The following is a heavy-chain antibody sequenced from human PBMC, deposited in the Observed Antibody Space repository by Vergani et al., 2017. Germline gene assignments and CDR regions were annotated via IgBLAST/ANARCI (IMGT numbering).Heavy chain of an antibody. D-gene: IGHD3-22*01. Sequence: EVQLLESGGGLVQPGGSLRLSCAASGFTFSSYAMSWVRQAPGKGLEWVSAISGSGGSTYYADCVKGRFTISRDNSKNTLYLQMNSLRAEDTAVYYCAKDYYDSSGYYCDYWGQGTLVTVSS. V-gene: IGHV3-23*01. J-gene: IGHJ4*02. CDR2: ISGSGGST. CDR1: GFTFSSYA. CDR3: AKDYYDSSGYYCDY.